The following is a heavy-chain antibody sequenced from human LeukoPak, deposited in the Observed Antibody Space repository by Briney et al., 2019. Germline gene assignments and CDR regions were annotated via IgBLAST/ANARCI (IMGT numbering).Heavy chain of an antibody. J-gene: IGHJ3*02. CDR1: GYTFTSYG. V-gene: IGHV1-18*01. CDR2: ISAYNGNT. CDR3: ARRLKAYYYDSSGYYYYAFDI. D-gene: IGHD3-22*01. Sequence: ASVKVSCKASGYTFTSYGISWVRQAPGQGLEWMGWISAYNGNTNYAQKLQGRVTMTTDTSTSKAYMELRSLRSDDTAVYYCARRLKAYYYDSSGYYYYAFDIWGQGTMVTVSS.